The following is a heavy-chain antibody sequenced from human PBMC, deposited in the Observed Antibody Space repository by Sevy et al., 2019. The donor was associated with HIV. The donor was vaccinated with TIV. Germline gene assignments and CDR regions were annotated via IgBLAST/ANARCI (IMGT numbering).Heavy chain of an antibody. Sequence: GGSLRLSCVASGFTFNTYAMSWVRQAPGKGLEWVSDLSGSGRDTYYADSVKGRFTISRDNSKNTVYLQMNSLRAEDTAVYYCAKDAYYYNSSGYSMSQWYYGMDVWGQGTTVTVSS. J-gene: IGHJ6*02. CDR3: AKDAYYYNSSGYSMSQWYYGMDV. V-gene: IGHV3-23*01. CDR1: GFTFNTYA. CDR2: LSGSGRDT. D-gene: IGHD3-22*01.